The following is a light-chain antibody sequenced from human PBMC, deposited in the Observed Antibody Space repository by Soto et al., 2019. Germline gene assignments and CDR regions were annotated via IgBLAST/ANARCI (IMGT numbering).Light chain of an antibody. CDR1: QTVSSY. Sequence: ENVLTQAPATLSLSKGERATLSCRASQTVSSYLTWYQQRPGQAPRLLIYGASKRATGIPDRFSGSGSGTDFTLTISRLEPEDFALYYCQQYGTSPITFGHGTRLEIK. V-gene: IGKV3-20*01. CDR3: QQYGTSPIT. J-gene: IGKJ5*01. CDR2: GAS.